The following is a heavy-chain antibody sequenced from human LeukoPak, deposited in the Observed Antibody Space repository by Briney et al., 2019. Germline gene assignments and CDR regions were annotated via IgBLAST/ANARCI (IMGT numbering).Heavy chain of an antibody. CDR1: GFSLSTSGAG. V-gene: IGHV2-5*01. CDR2: IYWNDDK. CDR3: AHALLWFGGDNFDP. Sequence: VSGPTLVNPTQTLTLTCTFSGFSLSTSGAGVGWIRQPPGKALEWLALIYWNDDKRYSPSLKSRLTITKDTSKNQVVLTMTNMDPVDTATYYCAHALLWFGGDNFDPWGQGTLVTVSS. J-gene: IGHJ5*02. D-gene: IGHD3-10*01.